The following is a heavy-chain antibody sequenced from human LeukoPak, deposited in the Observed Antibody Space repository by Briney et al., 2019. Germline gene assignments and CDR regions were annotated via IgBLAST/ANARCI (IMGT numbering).Heavy chain of an antibody. CDR2: ISTGSSTI. CDR3: ARDVERAGGTYYYGSGSPRG. D-gene: IGHD3-10*01. V-gene: IGHV3-48*02. J-gene: IGHJ4*02. CDR1: GFTFSSYS. Sequence: GGSLRLSCAASGFTFSSYSMIWVRQAPGKGLEWVSYISTGSSTIYYADSVKGRFTISRDNAKNSLYLQMHRLRDEDTAVYYCARDVERAGGTYYYGSGSPRGWGQGTLVTVSS.